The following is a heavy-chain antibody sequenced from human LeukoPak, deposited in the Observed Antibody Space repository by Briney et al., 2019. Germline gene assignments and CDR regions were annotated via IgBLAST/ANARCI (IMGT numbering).Heavy chain of an antibody. J-gene: IGHJ4*02. CDR3: ARSREVYPWLVRPVYYFDY. V-gene: IGHV3-7*01. CDR1: GFTFSSYW. Sequence: GGSLRLSCAASGFTFSSYWMSWVRQAPGKGLEWVANIKQDGSEKYYVDSVKGRFTISRDNAKNSLYLQMNSLRAEDTAVYYCARSREVYPWLVRPVYYFDYWGQGTLVTVSS. CDR2: IKQDGSEK. D-gene: IGHD6-19*01.